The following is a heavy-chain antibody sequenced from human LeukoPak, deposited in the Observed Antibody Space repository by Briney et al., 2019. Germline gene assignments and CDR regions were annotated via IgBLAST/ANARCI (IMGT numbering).Heavy chain of an antibody. D-gene: IGHD3-16*01. CDR3: ARDPLGVLSYFDY. Sequence: GGSLRLSCAASGFIFSYYGMHWVRQAPGKGLEWVAVIWYDGSNRYYADFLKGRFTISRDNSKNTLYLQMNSLTADDTAVYYCARDPLGVLSYFDYWGQGTLVTVSS. CDR1: GFIFSYYG. J-gene: IGHJ4*02. V-gene: IGHV3-33*01. CDR2: IWYDGSNR.